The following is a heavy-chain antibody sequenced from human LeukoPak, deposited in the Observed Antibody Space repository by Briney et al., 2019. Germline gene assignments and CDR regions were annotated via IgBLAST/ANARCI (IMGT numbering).Heavy chain of an antibody. D-gene: IGHD6-19*01. CDR1: GASITSYY. J-gene: IGHJ4*02. CDR3: ARFGSGWWYNDY. CDR2: IYHTGNI. Sequence: SETLSLTCTVSGASITSYYWTWIRQPPGKGLEWIGYIYHTGNIKYSPSLNSRVTISIDTSNNQLSLKLTSVTAADTAMYYCARFGSGWWYNDYWGQGTLVTVSS. V-gene: IGHV4-59*01.